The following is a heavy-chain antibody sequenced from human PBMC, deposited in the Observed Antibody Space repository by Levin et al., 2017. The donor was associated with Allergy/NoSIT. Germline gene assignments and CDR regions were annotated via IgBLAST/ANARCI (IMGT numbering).Heavy chain of an antibody. J-gene: IGHJ4*02. CDR1: GLTFSSYA. CDR3: AKKYRSSGSCYAYDGGKFDY. Sequence: PGGSLRLSCAASGLTFSSYAMSWVRQAPGKGLEWVSAISGSGVKTYYADSVKGRFTISRDNSKNILYLQMDSLRAEDTAVYYCAKKYRSSGSCYAYDGGKFDYWGQGILITVSS. CDR2: ISGSGVKT. V-gene: IGHV3-23*01. D-gene: IGHD2-15*01.